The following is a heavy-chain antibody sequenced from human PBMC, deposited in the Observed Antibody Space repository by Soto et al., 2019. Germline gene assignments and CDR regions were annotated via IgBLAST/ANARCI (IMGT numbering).Heavy chain of an antibody. CDR3: ARGEGSEWEGIDY. V-gene: IGHV3-30-3*01. CDR1: GFTFSSYA. CDR2: ISYDGSNK. Sequence: QVQLVESGGGVVQPGRSLRLSCAASGFTFSSYAMHWVHQAPGKGLEWVAVISYDGSNKYYADSVKGRFTISRDNSKNTLYLQMNSLRAEDTAVYYCARGEGSEWEGIDYWGQGTLVTVSS. J-gene: IGHJ4*02. D-gene: IGHD1-26*01.